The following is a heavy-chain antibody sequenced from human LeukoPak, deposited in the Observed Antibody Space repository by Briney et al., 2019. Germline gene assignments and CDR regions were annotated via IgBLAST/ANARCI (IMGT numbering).Heavy chain of an antibody. D-gene: IGHD3-9*01. CDR1: GFTFSSYW. V-gene: IGHV3-74*01. J-gene: IGHJ5*02. CDR2: INSDGSST. Sequence: GGSLRLSCAASGFTFSSYWMHWVRQAPGKGLVWVSRINSDGSSTSYADSVKGRFTISRDNAKNTLYLQMNSLRAEDTAVYYCARAPYYDILTGYYGNWFDPWGQGTLVTVSS. CDR3: ARAPYYDILTGYYGNWFDP.